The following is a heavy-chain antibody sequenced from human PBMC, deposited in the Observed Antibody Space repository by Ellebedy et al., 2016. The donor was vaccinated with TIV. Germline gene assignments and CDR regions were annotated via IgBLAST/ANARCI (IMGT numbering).Heavy chain of an antibody. CDR3: ARGHYYGMDV. CDR2: VTWNSATI. Sequence: SLKISCEGSGFTFDDYTLHWVRQAPGKGLEWVSGVTWNSATIAYADGVKGRFTISRDNAKKSLYLQMNSLRADDTALYYCARGHYYGMDVWGQGTTVTVSS. CDR1: GFTFDDYT. V-gene: IGHV3-9*01. J-gene: IGHJ6*02.